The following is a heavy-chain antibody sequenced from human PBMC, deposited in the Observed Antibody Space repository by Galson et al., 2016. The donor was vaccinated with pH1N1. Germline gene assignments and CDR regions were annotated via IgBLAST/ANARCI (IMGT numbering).Heavy chain of an antibody. CDR1: GGSINNYY. Sequence: ETLSLTCTVSGGSINNYYWSWIRQPPGRGLEWIGFIHSNGATNYKPSLKSRLTMSIDTSKNQFSLRLSSVTAAGTAIYYCTRGRASSGERVFDYWGQGVLVTVSS. V-gene: IGHV4-4*09. J-gene: IGHJ4*02. CDR3: TRGRASSGERVFDY. CDR2: IHSNGAT. D-gene: IGHD3-16*01.